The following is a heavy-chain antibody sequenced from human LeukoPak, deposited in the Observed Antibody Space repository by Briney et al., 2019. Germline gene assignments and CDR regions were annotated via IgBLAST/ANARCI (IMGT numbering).Heavy chain of an antibody. Sequence: PGGSLRLSCAASGFTVSSNYMSWVRQAPGKGLEWVSVIYSGGSTYYADSVKGRFTISRDNSKNTLYLQMNSLRAEDTAVYYCARGGGSYYVFPWYFDFWGRGTLVTVSS. CDR1: GFTVSSNY. V-gene: IGHV3-53*01. D-gene: IGHD1-26*01. J-gene: IGHJ2*01. CDR3: ARGGGSYYVFPWYFDF. CDR2: IYSGGST.